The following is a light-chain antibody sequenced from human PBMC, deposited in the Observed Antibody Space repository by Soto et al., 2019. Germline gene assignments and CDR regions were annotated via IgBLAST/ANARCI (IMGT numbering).Light chain of an antibody. CDR1: QSVLYSSNNKNY. CDR2: WAS. V-gene: IGKV4-1*01. Sequence: DIVMTQSPDSLAVSLGERATINCKSSQSVLYSSNNKNYLAWYQQKPGQPPKLLIYWASTRESGVPDRFSGSGSGTEFTLTISSLQAEDVAVYYCQQYCSTPYTFGQGTKLEIK. CDR3: QQYCSTPYT. J-gene: IGKJ2*01.